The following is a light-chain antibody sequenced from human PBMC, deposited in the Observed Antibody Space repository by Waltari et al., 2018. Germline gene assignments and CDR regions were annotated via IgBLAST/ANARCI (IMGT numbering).Light chain of an antibody. Sequence: QSALTQPPSVSGSPGQSVTISCTGTSSDVGSYNRFSWYQQSPDTAPKLIIYEVSDRPSGVPDRFSGSKSANTAFLTISGLQAEDEADYFCSSYTSSSTWVFGTGTKVTVL. CDR1: SSDVGSYNR. V-gene: IGLV2-18*02. CDR3: SSYTSSSTWV. J-gene: IGLJ1*01. CDR2: EVS.